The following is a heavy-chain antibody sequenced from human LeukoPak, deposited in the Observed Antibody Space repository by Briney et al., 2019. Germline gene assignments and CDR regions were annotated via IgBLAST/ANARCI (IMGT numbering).Heavy chain of an antibody. Sequence: PGGSLRLSCAASGFTFSSYAMHWVRQAPGKGLEWVAVISYDGSNKYYADSVKGRFTISRDNSKNTLYLQMNSLRAEDTAVYYCAREDTAMVTMVYWGQGTLVTVSS. CDR3: AREDTAMVTMVY. D-gene: IGHD5-18*01. J-gene: IGHJ4*02. CDR1: GFTFSSYA. CDR2: ISYDGSNK. V-gene: IGHV3-30-3*01.